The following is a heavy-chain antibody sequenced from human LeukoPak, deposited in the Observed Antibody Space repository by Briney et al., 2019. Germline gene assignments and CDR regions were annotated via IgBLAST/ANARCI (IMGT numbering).Heavy chain of an antibody. D-gene: IGHD2-15*01. CDR3: ATLLLGVGGDY. CDR2: ISYDGSDK. Sequence: PGGSLRLSCVASGFTFSSYGMHWVRQAPGKGLEWVAMISYDGSDKYYAESVKGRFTISRDNSKNTLYLQINSLRDEDTAMYSCATLLLGVGGDYWGQGTLVTVSS. CDR1: GFTFSSYG. V-gene: IGHV3-30*03. J-gene: IGHJ4*02.